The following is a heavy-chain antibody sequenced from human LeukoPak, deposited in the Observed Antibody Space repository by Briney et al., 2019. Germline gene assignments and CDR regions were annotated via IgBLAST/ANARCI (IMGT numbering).Heavy chain of an antibody. V-gene: IGHV4-4*07. D-gene: IGHD6-13*01. CDR1: GGSINNYY. CDR3: AKDPHRSYSSNLNCWFDP. Sequence: PSETLSLTCTVSGGSINNYYWNWIRQPAGRGLEWIGRIYTTGSTNYNPSLKGRVTMSVDTSKNQFSLKLNSVTAAATAVYYCAKDPHRSYSSNLNCWFDPWGQGTLVTVSS. CDR2: IYTTGST. J-gene: IGHJ5*02.